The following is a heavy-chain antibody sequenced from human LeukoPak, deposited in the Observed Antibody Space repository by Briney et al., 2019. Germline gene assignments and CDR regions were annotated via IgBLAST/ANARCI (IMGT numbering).Heavy chain of an antibody. J-gene: IGHJ4*02. D-gene: IGHD3-10*01. CDR1: GGTFSSYA. Sequence: SVKVSCKASGGTFSSYAISWVRQAPGQGLEWMGRFIPIFGTANYAQKFQGRVTITTDESTSTAYMELSSLRSEDTAVYYCVTSYYYGSGSYYHLDYWGQGTLVTVSS. CDR3: VTSYYYGSGSYYHLDY. CDR2: FIPIFGTA. V-gene: IGHV1-69*05.